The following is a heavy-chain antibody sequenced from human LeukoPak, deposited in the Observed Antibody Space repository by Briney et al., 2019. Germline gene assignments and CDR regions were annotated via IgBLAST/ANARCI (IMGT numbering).Heavy chain of an antibody. CDR1: GGSFSGYY. CDR3: ARSMPSPSPQLWLPYYYYYMDV. Sequence: SSETLSLTCAVYGGSFSGYYWSWIRQPPGKGLEWIGEINHSGSTNCNPSLKSRVTISVDTSKNQFSLKLSSVTAADTAVYYCARSMPSPSPQLWLPYYYYYMDVWGKGTTVTVSS. CDR2: INHSGST. V-gene: IGHV4-34*01. J-gene: IGHJ6*03. D-gene: IGHD5-18*01.